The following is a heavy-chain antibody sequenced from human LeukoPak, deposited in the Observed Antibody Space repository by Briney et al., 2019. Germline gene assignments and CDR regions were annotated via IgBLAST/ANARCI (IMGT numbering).Heavy chain of an antibody. V-gene: IGHV4-31*03. CDR3: ARVPYYYDSSGYSDFDY. D-gene: IGHD3-22*01. J-gene: IGHJ4*02. CDR2: IYHSGST. CDR1: GGSISSGGYY. Sequence: PSETLSLTCTVSGGSISSGGYYWSWIRQHPGKGLEWIGYIYHSGSTYYNPSLKSRFTISVDTSKNQFSLKLSSATDADTAVYYCARVPYYYDSSGYSDFDYWGQGILVTVSS.